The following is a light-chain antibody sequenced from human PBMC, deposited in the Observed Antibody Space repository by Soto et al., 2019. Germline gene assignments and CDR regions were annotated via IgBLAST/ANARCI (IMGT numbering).Light chain of an antibody. J-gene: IGKJ5*01. V-gene: IGKV3-11*01. CDR2: DAS. Sequence: EIVLTQSPPTLSLSPGERATLSCRASQSVRSYSAWYQQKPGQAPRLLIYDASKRATGIPARFSGSGSGTDFTLTISSLEPEDVAVYYCQQRSNWPPTIGQGTRVEIK. CDR3: QQRSNWPPT. CDR1: QSVRSY.